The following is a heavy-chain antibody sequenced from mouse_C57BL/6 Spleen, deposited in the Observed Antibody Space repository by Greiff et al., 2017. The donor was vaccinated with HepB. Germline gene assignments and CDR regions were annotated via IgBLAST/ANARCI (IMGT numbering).Heavy chain of an antibody. D-gene: IGHD1-1*02. CDR2: ISDGGSYT. J-gene: IGHJ3*01. Sequence: EVKLMESGGGLVKPGGSLKLSCAASGFTFSSYAMSWVRQTPEKRLEWVATISDGGSYTYYPDNVKGRFTSSRDNAKNNLYLQMSHLKSEDTAMYYCARDIGAWFAYWGQGTLVTVSA. V-gene: IGHV5-4*01. CDR1: GFTFSSYA. CDR3: ARDIGAWFAY.